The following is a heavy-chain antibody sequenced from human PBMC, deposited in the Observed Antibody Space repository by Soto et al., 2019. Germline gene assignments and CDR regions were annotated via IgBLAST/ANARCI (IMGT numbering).Heavy chain of an antibody. CDR2: MFYGVST. J-gene: IGHJ4*02. Sequence: SETLSLTCTVSGSSINSSGYYWGWIRQPPGKGLEWIGSMFYGVSTYYNPSLKSRVTVSVDTSKNQFSLNLRSATAADTAVYYCARLPSRHLVDYWGQGTLVTVSS. V-gene: IGHV4-39*01. D-gene: IGHD3-3*02. CDR1: GSSINSSGYY. CDR3: ARLPSRHLVDY.